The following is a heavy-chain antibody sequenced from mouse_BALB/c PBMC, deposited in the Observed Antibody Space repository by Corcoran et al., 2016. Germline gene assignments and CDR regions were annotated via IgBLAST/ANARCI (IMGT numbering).Heavy chain of an antibody. CDR3: TTGDY. V-gene: IGHV1-15*01. Sequence: QVQLQQSGAELVRPGASVTLSCKASGYTFTDYEMHWVKQTPVHGLEWIGAIDPETGGTAYNQKFKGKATLTADKSSSTAYIELRSLTSEDSAVYYCTTGDYWGQGTALTVSS. J-gene: IGHJ2*01. CDR2: IDPETGGT. CDR1: GYTFTDYE.